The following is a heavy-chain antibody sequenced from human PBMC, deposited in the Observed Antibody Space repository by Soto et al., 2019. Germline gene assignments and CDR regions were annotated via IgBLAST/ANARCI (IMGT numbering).Heavy chain of an antibody. J-gene: IGHJ3*02. CDR1: GFTFSSYI. D-gene: IGHD3-22*01. CDR2: ISRSSRTI. V-gene: IGHV3-48*02. CDR3: ARESYYYDSSTFDI. Sequence: PGGSLRLSCAASGFTFSSYIMNWVRQAPGKGLEWVSYISRSSRTIYYADSVKGRFTISRDNAKNSLYLQMNSLRDEDTSVYYCARESYYYDSSTFDIWGQGTMVTGSS.